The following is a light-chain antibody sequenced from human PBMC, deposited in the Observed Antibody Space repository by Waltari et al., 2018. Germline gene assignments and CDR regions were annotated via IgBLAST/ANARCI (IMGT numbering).Light chain of an antibody. CDR2: DVY. CDR1: SSYVGGYDY. V-gene: IGLV2-14*03. J-gene: IGLJ1*01. Sequence: QSALTQPASVSGSPGQSITISCTGTSSYVGGYDYVSWLQQHPGKAPTLIIYDVYYRPARVSKRFSGSKSGNTTSLTISGSHAEDETEYYCISCTRKFPTYVFGTGTKVTVV. CDR3: ISCTRKFPTYV.